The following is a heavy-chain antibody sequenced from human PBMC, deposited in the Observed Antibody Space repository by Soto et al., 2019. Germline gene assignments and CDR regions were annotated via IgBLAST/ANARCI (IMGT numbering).Heavy chain of an antibody. CDR1: ASTFASFA. CDR2: ISGSGGAT. CDR3: EIGEWLSTSYFHL. J-gene: IGHJ1*01. Sequence: VRCMRLSCAASASTFASFAVSWVRQAPEKGLEWVSAISGSGGATYYADSVKGRFTVSRDNSRNAVYLQVDSLRVEDTAVYHYEIGEWLSTSYFHLSGQRTLVTAYS. D-gene: IGHD3-3*01. V-gene: IGHV3-23*01.